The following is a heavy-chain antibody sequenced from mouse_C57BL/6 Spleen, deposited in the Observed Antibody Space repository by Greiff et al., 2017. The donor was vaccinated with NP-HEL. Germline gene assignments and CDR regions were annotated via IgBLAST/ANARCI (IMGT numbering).Heavy chain of an antibody. CDR1: GYAFTNYL. CDR3: ARRTTVVATDFDY. V-gene: IGHV1-54*01. CDR2: INPGSGGT. J-gene: IGHJ2*01. Sequence: QVHVKQSGAELVRPGTSVKVSCKASGYAFTNYLIEWVKQRPGQGLEWIGVINPGSGGTNYNEKFKGKATLTADKSSSTAYMQLSSLTSEDSAVYFCARRTTVVATDFDYWGQGTTLTVSS. D-gene: IGHD1-1*01.